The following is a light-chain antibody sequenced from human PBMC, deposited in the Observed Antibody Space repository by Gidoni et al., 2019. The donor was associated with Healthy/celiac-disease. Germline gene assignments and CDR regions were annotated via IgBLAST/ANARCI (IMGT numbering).Light chain of an antibody. CDR1: QSLSSY. J-gene: IGKJ1*01. V-gene: IGKV1-39*01. CDR3: QQSYSTPT. CDR2: AAS. Sequence: IHLTQSPSSLSESVGDRVTITCRASQSLSSYLNWYQQKPGKAPKLLIYAASRLQSGVPSRVSGSGCGTEFTITISSLQHEEFATYYCQQSYSTPTFGQGTKVEIK.